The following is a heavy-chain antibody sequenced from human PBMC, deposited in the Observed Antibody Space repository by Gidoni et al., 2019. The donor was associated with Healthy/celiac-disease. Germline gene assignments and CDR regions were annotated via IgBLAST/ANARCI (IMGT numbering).Heavy chain of an antibody. CDR3: ARDQTEYNYYYGSGSYYYYYGMDV. Sequence: QVQLQESGPGLVKPSQTLSLTCTVSGGSTSRGDYYWSWTRQPPGKGLEWIGYIYYSGSTYYNPSLKSRVTISVDTSKNQFSLKLSSVTAADTAVYYCARDQTEYNYYYGSGSYYYYYGMDVWGQGTTVTVSS. D-gene: IGHD3-10*01. CDR1: GGSTSRGDYY. CDR2: IYYSGST. V-gene: IGHV4-30-4*01. J-gene: IGHJ6*02.